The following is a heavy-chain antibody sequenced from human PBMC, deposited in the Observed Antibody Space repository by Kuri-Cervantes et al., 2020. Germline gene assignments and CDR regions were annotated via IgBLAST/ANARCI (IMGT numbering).Heavy chain of an antibody. CDR1: GIIFRSYD. J-gene: IGHJ5*02. D-gene: IGHD3-10*01. CDR2: IDTAGDR. CDR3: AKRAGGDWFDP. V-gene: IGHV3-13*01. Sequence: GESLKIPCAASGIIFRSYDMHWVRQATGKGVEYVSAIDTAGDRYYPGSVKCRVNISRETAKNTLYPQMNCLRAEDTAVYYCAKRAGGDWFDPWGQGTMVTVSS.